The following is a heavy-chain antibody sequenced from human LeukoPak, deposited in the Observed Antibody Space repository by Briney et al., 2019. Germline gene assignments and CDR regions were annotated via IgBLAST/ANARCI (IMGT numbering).Heavy chain of an antibody. J-gene: IGHJ6*03. D-gene: IGHD3-10*01. V-gene: IGHV3-23*01. CDR1: GFTFSSYG. CDR2: ISGSGGST. CDR3: AKDEGFGEGYMDV. Sequence: GGSLRLSCAASGFTFSSYGMSWVRQAPGKGLEWVSAISGSGGSTYYADSVKGRFTISRDNSKNTLYLQMNSLRAEDTAVYYCAKDEGFGEGYMDVWGKGTTVTISS.